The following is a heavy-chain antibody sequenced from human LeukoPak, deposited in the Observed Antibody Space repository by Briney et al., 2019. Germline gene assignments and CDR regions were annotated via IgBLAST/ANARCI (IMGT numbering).Heavy chain of an antibody. CDR2: ISWNSGSI. CDR1: GFTFDDYA. Sequence: GGSLRLSCAASGFTFDDYAMHWFRQAPGKGLEWVSGISWNSGSIGYADSVKGRFTISRDNAKNSLYLQMNSLRAEDTALYYCAKGLYGSGSYPFDYWGQGTLVTVSS. CDR3: AKGLYGSGSYPFDY. V-gene: IGHV3-9*01. D-gene: IGHD3-10*01. J-gene: IGHJ4*02.